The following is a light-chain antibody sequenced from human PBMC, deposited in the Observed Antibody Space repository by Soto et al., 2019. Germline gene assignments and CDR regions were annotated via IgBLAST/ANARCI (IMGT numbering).Light chain of an antibody. CDR3: QQYNGWPLT. V-gene: IGKV3-20*01. CDR2: GAS. J-gene: IGKJ4*01. CDR1: QSVSSSY. Sequence: EIVLTQSPGTLSLSPGERATLSCRASQSVSSSYLAWYQQKPGQAPRLLIYGASSRATGIPDRFSGSGSGTDFTLTISSLQSEDFADYYCQQYNGWPLTFGGGTKVDIK.